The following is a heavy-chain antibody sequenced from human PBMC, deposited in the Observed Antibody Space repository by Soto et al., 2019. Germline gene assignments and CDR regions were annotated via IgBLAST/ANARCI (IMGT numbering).Heavy chain of an antibody. V-gene: IGHV3-23*01. J-gene: IGHJ4*02. CDR1: GFTFSSYA. CDR2: ISGSGGGT. D-gene: IGHD1-1*01. CDR3: AKFGMATTKRSPPYYIDY. Sequence: VGSLRLSCAASGFTFSSYAMSWVRQAPGKGLEWVSSISGSGGGTYYADSVKGRFTFSRDNSKNTLYLQMDSLRAEDTAVYYCAKFGMATTKRSPPYYIDYWGQGALVTVSS.